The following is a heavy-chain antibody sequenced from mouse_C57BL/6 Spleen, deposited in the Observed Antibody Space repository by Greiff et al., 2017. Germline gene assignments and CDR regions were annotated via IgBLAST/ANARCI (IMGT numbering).Heavy chain of an antibody. Sequence: EVQLQQSGPVLVKPGASVKMSCKASGYPITDYYMNWVKQSHGKSLEWIGVFNPYNGGTSYNQKFKGKATLTFDKSSSTAYMELNSLTSEDSSVYYCAREESRQLRPFAYWGQGTLDTVSA. CDR1: GYPITDYY. CDR2: FNPYNGGT. J-gene: IGHJ3*01. D-gene: IGHD3-2*02. CDR3: AREESRQLRPFAY. V-gene: IGHV1-19*01.